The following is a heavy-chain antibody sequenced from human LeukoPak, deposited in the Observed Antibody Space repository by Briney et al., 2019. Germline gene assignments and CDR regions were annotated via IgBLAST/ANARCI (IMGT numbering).Heavy chain of an antibody. Sequence: SETVSLTCAVSGGFISSGGYSWSWVRQPPGEGLEWIGDICYSGSTSCNPSLKSRVTISVDTSTNQTSLKLSSVTAADTAVYYCAREAAVAGTRDYYYYMDVWGKGTTVTVSS. CDR1: GGFISSGGYS. V-gene: IGHV4-61*08. CDR2: ICYSGST. D-gene: IGHD6-19*01. J-gene: IGHJ6*03. CDR3: AREAAVAGTRDYYYYMDV.